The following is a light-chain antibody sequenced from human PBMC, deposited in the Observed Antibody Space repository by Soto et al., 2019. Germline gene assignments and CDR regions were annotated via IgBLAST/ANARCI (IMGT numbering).Light chain of an antibody. CDR2: DAS. J-gene: IGKJ5*01. CDR1: QSVSGY. Sequence: DIVLAQSPGTLSLYQGERATLCCRASQSVSGYLVWYQQKPGQAPRLLIYDASTRAAGIPARFIGSGSGTDFTLTISSLEPEDFAAYYCQQYGSSPPFGQGTRLAIK. CDR3: QQYGSSPP. V-gene: IGKV3-11*01.